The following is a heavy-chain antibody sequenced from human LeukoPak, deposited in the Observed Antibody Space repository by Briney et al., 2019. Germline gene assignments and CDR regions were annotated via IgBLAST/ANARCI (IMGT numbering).Heavy chain of an antibody. J-gene: IGHJ4*02. CDR1: GGSISSYY. Sequence: KASETLSLTCTVSGGSISSYYWSWIRQPPGKGLEWIGYIYYSGSTNYNPSLKSRVTISVDTSKNQFSLKLSSVTAADTAVYYCARDQEGLYYFDYWGQGTLVTVSS. CDR3: ARDQEGLYYFDY. CDR2: IYYSGST. V-gene: IGHV4-59*01.